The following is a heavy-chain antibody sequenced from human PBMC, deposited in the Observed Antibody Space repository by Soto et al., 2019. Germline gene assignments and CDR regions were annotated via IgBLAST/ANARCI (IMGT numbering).Heavy chain of an antibody. CDR3: DRQRTTVVTKADFDH. D-gene: IGHD2-21*02. J-gene: IGHJ4*02. V-gene: IGHV4-39*01. CDR2: IYYSGRS. CDR1: GESISSSSYY. Sequence: SETRSLTCIVSGESISSSSYYWGWIRQPPGKGVEWIWSIYYSGRSYYKHSFKCRVNISIDASKNQFSLKLSSVTATDTAVYNCDRQRTTVVTKADFDHWGQGALVTVSS.